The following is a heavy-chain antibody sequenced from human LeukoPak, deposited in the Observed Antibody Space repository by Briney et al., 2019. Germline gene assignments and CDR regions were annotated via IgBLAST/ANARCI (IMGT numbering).Heavy chain of an antibody. J-gene: IGHJ4*02. CDR1: GFTFGDYA. CDR2: IASETYGGTA. Sequence: GGSLRLSCTASGFTFGDYAMTWVRQAPGKGLEWVGFIASETYGGTAEYAASVKGRFTISRDDSKSVAYLQMNSLKTEDTAVYYCTRDQTPYYWGQGTLVTVSS. V-gene: IGHV3-49*04. CDR3: TRDQTPYY.